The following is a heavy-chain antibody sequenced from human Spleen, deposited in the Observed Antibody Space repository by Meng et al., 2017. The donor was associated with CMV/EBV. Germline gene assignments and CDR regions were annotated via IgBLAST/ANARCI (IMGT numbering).Heavy chain of an antibody. CDR3: ARASGSTVTFDY. D-gene: IGHD4-17*01. CDR2: IYYSGST. V-gene: IGHV4-31*03. CDR1: SDSISSGGYY. Sequence: CTVSSDSISSGGYYWTWVRQHPGKGLEWIGYIYYSGSTYYNPSLKSRVTMSLDTSNNQFSLNRSSLTAADTAVYYCARASGSTVTFDYWGQGTLVTVSS. J-gene: IGHJ4*02.